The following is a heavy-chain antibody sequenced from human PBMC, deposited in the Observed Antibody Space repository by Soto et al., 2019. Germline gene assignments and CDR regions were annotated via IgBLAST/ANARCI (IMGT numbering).Heavy chain of an antibody. CDR3: ARESVVPAAADY. CDR1: GFTFSSYS. CDR2: ISSSSSYI. Sequence: GGSLRLSCAASGFTFSSYSMNWVRQAPGKGLEWVSSISSSSSYIYYADSVKGRFTISRDNAKNSLYLQMNSLRAEDTAVYYCARESVVPAAADYWGQGTLVTVSS. V-gene: IGHV3-21*01. J-gene: IGHJ4*02. D-gene: IGHD2-2*01.